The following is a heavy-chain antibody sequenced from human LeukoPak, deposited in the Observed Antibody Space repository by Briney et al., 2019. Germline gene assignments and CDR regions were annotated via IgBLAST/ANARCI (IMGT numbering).Heavy chain of an antibody. V-gene: IGHV4-59*01. CDR3: ASGGYSSSWLEYYFDY. CDR1: GVSISSYY. Sequence: SETLSLTCTVSGVSISSYYWSWIRQPPGKGLEGVGCIYYSGSTNYNPSLKSRVTISVDTSKNQFSLKLSSVTAADTAVYYCASGGYSSSWLEYYFDYWGQGTLVTVSS. D-gene: IGHD6-13*01. CDR2: IYYSGST. J-gene: IGHJ4*02.